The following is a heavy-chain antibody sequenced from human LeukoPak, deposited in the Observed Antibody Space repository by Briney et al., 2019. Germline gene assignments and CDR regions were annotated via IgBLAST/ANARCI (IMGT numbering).Heavy chain of an antibody. D-gene: IGHD1-26*01. J-gene: IGHJ4*02. CDR1: GYSISSGYF. Sequence: SETLSLTCTVSGYSISSGYFWGWIRQPPGKGLEWIGYIYHSGSTYYNPSLKSRVTISVDRSKNQFSLKLSSVTAADTAVYYCAREVGATLDYWGQGTLVTVSS. CDR2: IYHSGST. CDR3: AREVGATLDY. V-gene: IGHV4-38-2*02.